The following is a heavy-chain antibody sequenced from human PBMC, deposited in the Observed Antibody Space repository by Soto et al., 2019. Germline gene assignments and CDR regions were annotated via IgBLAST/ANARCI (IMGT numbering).Heavy chain of an antibody. V-gene: IGHV3-30-3*02. CDR1: GFTFSSYA. CDR3: TKDQPWPQLPANYYYPDMEV. CDR2: ISHDGSNK. D-gene: IGHD5-12*01. J-gene: IGHJ6*02. Sequence: PGGSLRLSCAASGFTFSSYAMHWVRQAPGKGLEWVAVISHDGSNKYYADSVKGRFTISRDNSKNTLYLQMNSLRAEDTAVYYFTKDQPWPQLPANYYYPDMEVVYQGATVTVSS.